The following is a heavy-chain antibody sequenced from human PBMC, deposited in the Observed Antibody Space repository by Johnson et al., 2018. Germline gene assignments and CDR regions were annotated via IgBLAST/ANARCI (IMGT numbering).Heavy chain of an antibody. CDR2: IWYDGSNK. V-gene: IGHV3-33*03. CDR3: ASLWVGVDAEYFQH. D-gene: IGHD3-16*01. Sequence: QVQLVESGGGVVQPGRSLRLSCAASEFTFSTYGMHWVRQAPGKGLEWVAVIWYDGSNKYYADSVKGRFTISRDNAKNTLFLQMNSLRVEDTAVYYCASLWVGVDAEYFQHWGQGTLVTVSS. CDR1: EFTFSTYG. J-gene: IGHJ1*01.